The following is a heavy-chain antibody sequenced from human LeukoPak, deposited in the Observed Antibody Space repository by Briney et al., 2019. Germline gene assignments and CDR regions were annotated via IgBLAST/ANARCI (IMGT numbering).Heavy chain of an antibody. CDR2: IIPLLGIT. J-gene: IGHJ3*02. V-gene: IGHV1-69*04. CDR1: GDTSGSYA. CDR3: ARARSRITFGGIRHAFDI. Sequence: ASVKVSCKASGDTSGSYAMNWVRQAPGQGLEWVARIIPLLGITNHAQKLQGRVTVNADTSTNTVYMELSSLRTDDTAVYYCARARSRITFGGIRHAFDIWGQGKLVTVSS. D-gene: IGHD3-16*01.